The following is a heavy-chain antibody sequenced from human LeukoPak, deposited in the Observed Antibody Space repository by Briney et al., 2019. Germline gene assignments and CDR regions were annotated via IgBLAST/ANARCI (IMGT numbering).Heavy chain of an antibody. CDR3: AREGLYDSSGSRGAFDI. Sequence: PGGSLRLSCAASGFTFSSYAMHWVRQAPGKGLEWVAVISYDGSNKYYADSVKGRFTISRDNSKNTLYLQMDSLRAEDTAVYYCAREGLYDSSGSRGAFDIWGQGTMVTVSS. CDR2: ISYDGSNK. J-gene: IGHJ3*02. V-gene: IGHV3-30-3*01. CDR1: GFTFSSYA. D-gene: IGHD3-22*01.